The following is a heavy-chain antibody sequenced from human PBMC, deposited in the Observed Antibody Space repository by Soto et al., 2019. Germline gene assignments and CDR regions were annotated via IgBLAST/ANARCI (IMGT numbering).Heavy chain of an antibody. Sequence: QVQLVESGGGVVQPGRSLRLSCAASGFTFSSYGLHWVRQAPGKGLEWVAVISYDGSNKYYADSVKGRFTISRDNSKSTRYLQMTRLRAEDTAVYYCAKGPAIVLVPAAMNYSYCMDVWGPGTTVNVSS. V-gene: IGHV3-30*18. CDR1: GFTFSSYG. CDR3: AKGPAIVLVPAAMNYSYCMDV. J-gene: IGHJ6*02. D-gene: IGHD2-2*01. CDR2: ISYDGSNK.